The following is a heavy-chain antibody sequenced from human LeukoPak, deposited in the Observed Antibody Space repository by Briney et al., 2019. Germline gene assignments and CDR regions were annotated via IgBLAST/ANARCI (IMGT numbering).Heavy chain of an antibody. CDR3: AATKYYDILTGYPTPGAFDI. V-gene: IGHV1-24*01. J-gene: IGHJ3*02. CDR2: FDPEDGET. D-gene: IGHD3-9*01. CDR1: GYTPTELS. Sequence: ASVKVSCKVSGYTPTELSMHWVRQAPGKGLEWMGGFDPEDGETIYAQKFQGRVTMTEDTSTDTAYMELSSLRSEDTAVYYCAATKYYDILTGYPTPGAFDIWGQGTMVTVSS.